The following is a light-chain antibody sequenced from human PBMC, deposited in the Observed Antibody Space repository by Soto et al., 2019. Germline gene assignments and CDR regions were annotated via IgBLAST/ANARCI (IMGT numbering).Light chain of an antibody. V-gene: IGLV1-51*01. CDR2: DDN. J-gene: IGLJ1*01. CDR3: GSWDSSLSAYI. Sequence: QSVLTQPPSVSAAPGQKVTISCSGSSSNIGGNSVSWYQQLPGTAPKLLIYDDNKRPSGIPDRFSGSKSGTSATLGITGFQTGDEADYYCGSWDSSLSAYIFGTGAKVT. CDR1: SSNIGGNS.